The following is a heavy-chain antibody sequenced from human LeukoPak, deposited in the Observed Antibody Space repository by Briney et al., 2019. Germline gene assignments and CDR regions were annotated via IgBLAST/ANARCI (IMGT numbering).Heavy chain of an antibody. Sequence: QTLSLTCAISGNSFSINSAAWNWISQSPSRGYEWLVRTYYRSKLNKNYAVSVKSRITITQDTSKNPFSLQLTSVTTADTAVYYCARTGGAADWGQGTLVTVSS. J-gene: IGHJ4*02. D-gene: IGHD1-14*01. CDR1: GNSFSINSAA. CDR3: ARTGGAAD. CDR2: TYYRSKLNK. V-gene: IGHV6-1*01.